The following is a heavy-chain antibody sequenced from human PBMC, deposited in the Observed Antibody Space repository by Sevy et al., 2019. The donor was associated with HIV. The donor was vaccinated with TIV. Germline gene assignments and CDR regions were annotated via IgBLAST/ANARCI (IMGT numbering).Heavy chain of an antibody. V-gene: IGHV4-38-2*01. CDR2: IHHSGST. CDR1: GYSISSDYI. J-gene: IGHJ2*01. CDR3: GRSTHTWYFDL. Sequence: SETLSLTCAVSGYSISSDYIWGWIRQPPGKGLEWIASIHHSGSTYYNPSLKSRVTKSVDTSKNQFSLKLNSVTAADTAVYYCGRSTHTWYFDLWGRGTLVTVSS.